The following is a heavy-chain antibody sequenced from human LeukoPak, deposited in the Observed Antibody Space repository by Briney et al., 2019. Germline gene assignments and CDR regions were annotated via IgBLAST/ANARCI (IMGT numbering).Heavy chain of an antibody. CDR3: ARESRMVRGVIITAFDY. D-gene: IGHD3-10*01. CDR1: GFTFSSYA. CDR2: ISGSGGST. V-gene: IGHV3-23*01. J-gene: IGHJ4*02. Sequence: PGGSLRLSCAASGFTFSSYAMSWVRQAPGKGLEWVSAISGSGGSTYYADSVRGRFTISRDNSKNTLYLQMNSLRAGDTVVYYCARESRMVRGVIITAFDYWGQGTLVTVSS.